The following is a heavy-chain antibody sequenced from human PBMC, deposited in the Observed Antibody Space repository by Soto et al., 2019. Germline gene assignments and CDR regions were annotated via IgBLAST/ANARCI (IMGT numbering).Heavy chain of an antibody. V-gene: IGHV3-11*06. CDR1: GFTFSDYY. Sequence: QVQLVESGGGLVKPGGSLRLSCAASGFTFSDYYMSWIRQAPGKGLEWVSYISSSSSYTNYADSVKGRFTISRDNAKNSLYLQMNSLRAEDKAVYYCARGSTAMDLYYYYGMDVWGQGTTVTVSS. J-gene: IGHJ6*02. CDR2: ISSSSSYT. D-gene: IGHD5-18*01. CDR3: ARGSTAMDLYYYYGMDV.